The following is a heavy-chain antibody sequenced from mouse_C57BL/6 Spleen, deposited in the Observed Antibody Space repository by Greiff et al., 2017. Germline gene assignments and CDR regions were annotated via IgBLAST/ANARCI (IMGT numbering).Heavy chain of an antibody. D-gene: IGHD3-2*02. Sequence: VQLQQSGPELVKPGASVKISCKASGYAFSSSWMNWVKQRPGKGLEWIGRIYPGDGDTNYNGKFKGKATLTADKSSSTAYMQLSRLTSEDSAVYFCARGSCYNYWGQGTTLTVSS. CDR3: ARGSCYNY. J-gene: IGHJ2*01. V-gene: IGHV1-82*01. CDR2: IYPGDGDT. CDR1: GYAFSSSW.